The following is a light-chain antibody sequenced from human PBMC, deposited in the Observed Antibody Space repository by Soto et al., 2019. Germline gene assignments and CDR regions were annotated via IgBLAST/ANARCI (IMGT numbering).Light chain of an antibody. CDR2: GAS. V-gene: IGKV3-20*01. Sequence: EIVLTQSPGTLSLSPGDRATLSCRASQSVSSSYLAWYQQKPGQAPRLLIYGASSRATGIPDRFSGSGSGTDFTLTISGLEPEDVAAYYCQKYNSAPLTFGGGTKVDIK. J-gene: IGKJ4*01. CDR1: QSVSSSY. CDR3: QKYNSAPLT.